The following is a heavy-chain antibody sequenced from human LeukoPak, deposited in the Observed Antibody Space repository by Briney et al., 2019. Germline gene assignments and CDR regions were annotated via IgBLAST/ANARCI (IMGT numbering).Heavy chain of an antibody. D-gene: IGHD2-2*02. CDR3: ARVPGPYTTSRFDY. CDR2: IDPDSGGT. CDR1: GYTFTGYY. Sequence: ASVKVSCKTSGYTFTGYYLHWVRQAPGQGLEWMGRIDPDSGGTHYAQKFQVRVTVTRDTSITTVYMELSGLTSDDTAVHYCARVPGPYTTSRFDYWGQGTLVTVSS. V-gene: IGHV1-2*02. J-gene: IGHJ4*02.